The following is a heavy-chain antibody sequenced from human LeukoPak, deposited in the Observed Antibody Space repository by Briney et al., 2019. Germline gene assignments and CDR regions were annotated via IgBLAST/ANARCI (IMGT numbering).Heavy chain of an antibody. J-gene: IGHJ1*01. D-gene: IGHD4-23*01. Sequence: PSETLSLTCTVSGGSISSYYWSWIRQPPGKGLEWIGYIYYSGSTNYNPSLKSRVTISVDTSKNQFSLKLSSVTAADTAVYYCARAGRIGGYFQHWGQGTLVTVSS. V-gene: IGHV4-59*01. CDR3: ARAGRIGGYFQH. CDR2: IYYSGST. CDR1: GGSISSYY.